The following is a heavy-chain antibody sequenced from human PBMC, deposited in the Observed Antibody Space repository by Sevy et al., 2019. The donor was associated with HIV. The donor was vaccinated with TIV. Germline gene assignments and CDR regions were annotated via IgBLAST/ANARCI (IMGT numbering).Heavy chain of an antibody. V-gene: IGHV3-30-3*01. Sequence: GGSLRLSCAASGFTFSSYPMHWVRQAPGKGLEGVAVISYDGNNKYYIDSVRGRFTISRDNCKNMLYLQMNRLRAEDTAVYYFASQLKHSSGWYGGGFDIWGQGTMVTVSS. CDR1: GFTFSSYP. J-gene: IGHJ3*02. CDR3: ASQLKHSSGWYGGGFDI. CDR2: ISYDGNNK. D-gene: IGHD6-19*01.